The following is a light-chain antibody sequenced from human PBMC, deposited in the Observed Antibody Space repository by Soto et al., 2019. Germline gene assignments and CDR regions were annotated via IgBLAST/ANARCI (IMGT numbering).Light chain of an antibody. CDR2: KAS. CDR3: QQYNFYSWT. V-gene: IGKV1-5*03. Sequence: DIPMTQSPSTLSAYVGDRVTITCRASQSISSWLAWYQQKPGKAPKLLIFKASSLKSGVASRFSGSGSGTEFTLTISSLQPDDFATYYCQQYNFYSWTFGQGTKVEIK. J-gene: IGKJ1*01. CDR1: QSISSW.